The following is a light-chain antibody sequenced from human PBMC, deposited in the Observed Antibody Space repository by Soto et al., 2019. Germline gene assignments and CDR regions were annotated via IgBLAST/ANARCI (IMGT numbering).Light chain of an antibody. V-gene: IGKV3-20*01. CDR2: GAS. CDR3: QQYGSSIT. J-gene: IGKJ5*01. Sequence: EIVLTQSPVTLSLSPGERATLSCRASQSILTNLAWYHQIPGQAPRLLIDGASTRATGIPARFSGSGSGTDFTLTISSVEPEDFAVYYCQQYGSSITFGQGTRLEIK. CDR1: QSILTN.